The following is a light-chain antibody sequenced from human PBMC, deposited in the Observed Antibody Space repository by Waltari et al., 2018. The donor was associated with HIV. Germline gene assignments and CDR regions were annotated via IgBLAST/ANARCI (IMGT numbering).Light chain of an antibody. CDR3: QATDSTNTFV. J-gene: IGLJ1*01. CDR2: KDS. Sequence: SYELTQPPSVSVSPGQTARITCSGDALPKQYAYWYQQNPGLAHLLVILKDSERPSGIPSRFSGSSSGTTVTLTISGVQAEDEADDYCQATDSTNTFVFGTGTKVTVL. CDR1: ALPKQY. V-gene: IGLV3-25*03.